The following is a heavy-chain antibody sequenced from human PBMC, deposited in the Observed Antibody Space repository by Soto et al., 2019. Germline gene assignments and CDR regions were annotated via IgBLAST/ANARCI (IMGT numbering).Heavy chain of an antibody. Sequence: EVQLVESGGGLVKPGGSLRLSCAASGFTFSSYSMNWGRQAPGKGLEWVSSIISSSSYIYYADSVKGRFTISRDNAKNSLYLQMNSLRAEDTAVYYCSREGHSSGWPIDYWGQGTLVTVSS. CDR1: GFTFSSYS. V-gene: IGHV3-21*01. D-gene: IGHD6-19*01. CDR3: SREGHSSGWPIDY. J-gene: IGHJ4*02. CDR2: IISSSSYI.